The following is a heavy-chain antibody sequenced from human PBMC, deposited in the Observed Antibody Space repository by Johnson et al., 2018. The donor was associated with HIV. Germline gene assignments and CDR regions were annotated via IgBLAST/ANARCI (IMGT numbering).Heavy chain of an antibody. D-gene: IGHD2-21*02. J-gene: IGHJ3*02. CDR2: ISWNSGSI. Sequence: VQLVESGGGLVQPGGSLRLSCAASGFTFSSYAMHWVRQAPGKGLEWVSGISWNSGSIGYADSVKGRFTISRDISKNMLYLQMNSLRADDTAVYHCARGHSDLVTASDIWGQGTMITVSS. CDR1: GFTFSSYA. CDR3: ARGHSDLVTASDI. V-gene: IGHV3-23*04.